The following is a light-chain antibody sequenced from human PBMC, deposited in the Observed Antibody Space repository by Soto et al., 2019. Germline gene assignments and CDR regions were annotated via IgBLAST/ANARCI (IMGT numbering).Light chain of an antibody. Sequence: DIQMTQSPSSLSASVGDRVTITCRASQSSNTYLNWYQQKPGKVPKLLIYGVFSLESGVPSRFSGSGSGTEFTLTISSLQPADFDGYYCQQSYSTPPTVGQGTKVEIK. J-gene: IGKJ2*01. CDR1: QSSNTY. CDR3: QQSYSTPPT. V-gene: IGKV1-39*01. CDR2: GVF.